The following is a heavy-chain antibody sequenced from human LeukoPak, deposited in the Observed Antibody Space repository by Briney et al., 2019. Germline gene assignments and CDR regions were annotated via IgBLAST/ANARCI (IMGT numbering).Heavy chain of an antibody. D-gene: IGHD6-19*01. J-gene: IGHJ5*02. Sequence: GGSLRLSCAASGFTFSSYWMSWVRQAPGKGLEWVANIKKDGSEKKYVDSVKGRFTISRDNAKNSLYLQMNSLRAEDTAVYYCAREGGSGWYSGWFDPWGQGTLVTVSS. CDR2: IKKDGSEK. V-gene: IGHV3-7*01. CDR3: AREGGSGWYSGWFDP. CDR1: GFTFSSYW.